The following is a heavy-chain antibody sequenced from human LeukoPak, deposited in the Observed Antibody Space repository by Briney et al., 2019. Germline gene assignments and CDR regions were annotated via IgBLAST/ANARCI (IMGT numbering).Heavy chain of an antibody. CDR1: GFTFDDYG. D-gene: IGHD6-6*01. CDR2: INWNGGNT. CDR3: AKGSRASRPYYFDY. V-gene: IGHV3-20*04. Sequence: RAGGSLRLSCAASGFTFDDYGMSWVRQAPGKGLEWVSGINWNGGNTVYGDSVKGRFTISRDNSKNALYLQMNSLRAEDTAVYYCAKGSRASRPYYFDYWGQGTLVTVSS. J-gene: IGHJ4*02.